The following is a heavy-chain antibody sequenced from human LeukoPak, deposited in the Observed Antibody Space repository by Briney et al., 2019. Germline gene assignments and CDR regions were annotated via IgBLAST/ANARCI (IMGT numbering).Heavy chain of an antibody. CDR3: ARGAKRRNWFDP. J-gene: IGHJ5*02. CDR1: GYTFTSYD. V-gene: IGHV1-8*01. Sequence: ASVKVSCKASGYTFTSYDINWVRQATGQGLEWMGWMNPNSGNTGYAQKFQGRVTMTRNTSISTAYMGLSSLRSEDTAVYYCARGAKRRNWFDPWGQGTLVTVSS. CDR2: MNPNSGNT.